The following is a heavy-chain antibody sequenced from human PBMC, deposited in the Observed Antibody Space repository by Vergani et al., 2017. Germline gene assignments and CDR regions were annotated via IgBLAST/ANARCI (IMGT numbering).Heavy chain of an antibody. CDR1: GYTFTSYY. Sequence: QVQLVQSGAEVKKPGASVKVSCKASGYTFTSYYMHWVRQAPGQGLEWMGIINPSGGSTSYAQKFQGRVTMTRDTSTSTVYMELSSLRSEDTAGYYCARDADPRREYYSLPPIDYWGQGTLVTVSS. CDR2: INPSGGST. J-gene: IGHJ4*02. D-gene: IGHD2-21*01. CDR3: ARDADPRREYYSLPPIDY. V-gene: IGHV1-46*01.